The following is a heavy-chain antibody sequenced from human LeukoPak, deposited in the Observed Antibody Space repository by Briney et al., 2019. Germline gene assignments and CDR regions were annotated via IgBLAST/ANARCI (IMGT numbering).Heavy chain of an antibody. D-gene: IGHD3-10*01. CDR3: ASWGQDYYGSVFFDY. V-gene: IGHV1-2*06. Sequence: GASVKVSCKASGYTFTGYYMHWVRQAPGQGLEWMGRINPNSGGTNYAQKFQGRVTMTRDTSISTAYMELSRLRSDDTAVYYCASWGQDYYGSVFFDYRGQGTLVTVSS. CDR2: INPNSGGT. J-gene: IGHJ4*02. CDR1: GYTFTGYY.